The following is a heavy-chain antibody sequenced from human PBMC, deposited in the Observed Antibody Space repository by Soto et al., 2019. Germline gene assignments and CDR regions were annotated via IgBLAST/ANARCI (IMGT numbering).Heavy chain of an antibody. CDR2: IYWDDDK. Sequence: QITVKESGLTLVKPTETLTLTCTFSGFSLSTNGMGVGWIRQPPGKALEWLALIYWDDDKRYSPSLRSRLTIIKDTSKNQVDLTMTNMEPVDTDTYYCARLTRGVYDLDRLWEKFDYWGQGTLVTVSS. CDR1: GFSLSTNGMG. V-gene: IGHV2-5*02. J-gene: IGHJ4*02. D-gene: IGHD5-12*01. CDR3: ARLTRGVYDLDRLWEKFDY.